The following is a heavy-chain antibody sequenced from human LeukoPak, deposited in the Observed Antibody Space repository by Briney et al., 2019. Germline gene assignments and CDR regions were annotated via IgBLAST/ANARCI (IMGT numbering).Heavy chain of an antibody. V-gene: IGHV3-30-3*01. Sequence: PGRSLRLSRAASGFTFSSYAMHWVRQAPGKGLEWVAVISYDGSNKYYADSVKGRFTISRDNSKNTLYLQMNSLRAEDTAVYYCARVSSSGWYYFDYWGQGTLVTVSS. J-gene: IGHJ4*02. CDR1: GFTFSSYA. CDR2: ISYDGSNK. CDR3: ARVSSSGWYYFDY. D-gene: IGHD6-19*01.